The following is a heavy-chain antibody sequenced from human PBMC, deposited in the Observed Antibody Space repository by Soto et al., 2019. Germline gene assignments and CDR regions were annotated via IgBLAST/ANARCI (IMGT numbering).Heavy chain of an antibody. Sequence: PSETLSLTCTVSGGSISSGSYYWSWIRQHPGKGLEWIGYIYYSGSTYYNPSLKSRVTISVDTSKNQFSLKLSSVTAADTAVYYCARHYYYDSSGYYYLDYWGQGTLVTVSS. V-gene: IGHV4-31*03. CDR3: ARHYYYDSSGYYYLDY. D-gene: IGHD3-22*01. CDR1: GGSISSGSYY. J-gene: IGHJ4*02. CDR2: IYYSGST.